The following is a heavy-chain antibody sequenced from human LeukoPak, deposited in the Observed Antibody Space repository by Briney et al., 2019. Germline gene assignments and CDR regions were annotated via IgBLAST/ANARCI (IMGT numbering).Heavy chain of an antibody. V-gene: IGHV3-21*01. CDR2: ISSSSSYV. Sequence: GGSLRLSCAASGFTFNSYAMTWVRQAPGKGLEWVSSISSSSSYVYYADSVKGRFTISRDNAKNSLYLQMNSLRAEDTAVYYCARDRGSYTIGYFDYWGQGTLVTVSS. CDR1: GFTFNSYA. J-gene: IGHJ4*02. D-gene: IGHD1-1*01. CDR3: ARDRGSYTIGYFDY.